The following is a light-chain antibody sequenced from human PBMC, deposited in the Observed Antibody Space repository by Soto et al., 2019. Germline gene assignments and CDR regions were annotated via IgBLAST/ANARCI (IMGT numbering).Light chain of an antibody. CDR2: GAS. CDR3: QQYGTSLSWT. J-gene: IGKJ1*01. CDR1: QSVTSSY. V-gene: IGKV3-20*01. Sequence: EIVLTQSPGTLSLSPGERATLSCRASQSVTSSYLTWYQQKPGQAPRLLIYGASSRAAGIPDRFSGSGSGTDFTLTINRLVPEDFAVYYCQQYGTSLSWTFGQGTKVDIK.